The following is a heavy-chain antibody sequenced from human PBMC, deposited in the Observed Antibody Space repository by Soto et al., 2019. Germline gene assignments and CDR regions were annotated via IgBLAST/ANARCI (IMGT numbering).Heavy chain of an antibody. J-gene: IGHJ5*02. CDR2: INAGNGNT. D-gene: IGHD3-16*02. CDR3: ARGLITFGGVIVYWFDP. V-gene: IGHV1-3*01. Sequence: RASVKVSCKASGYTFTSYAMHWVRQAPGQRLEWMGWINAGNGNTKYSQKFQGRVTITRDTSASTAYMELSSLRSEDTAVYYCARGLITFGGVIVYWFDPWGQGTLVTVSS. CDR1: GYTFTSYA.